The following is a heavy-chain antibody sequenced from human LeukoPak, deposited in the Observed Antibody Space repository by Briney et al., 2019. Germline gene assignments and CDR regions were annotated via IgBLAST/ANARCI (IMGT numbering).Heavy chain of an antibody. Sequence: PSETLSLTCTVSGGSISSGDYYWSRIRQPPGKGLEWIGYIYYSGSTYYNPSLKSRVTISVDTSKNQFSLKLSSVTAADTAVYYCARDWCSGSCRIKSTGFHPWGQGTLVTVSS. CDR1: GGSISSGDYY. CDR3: ARDWCSGSCRIKSTGFHP. D-gene: IGHD2-15*01. J-gene: IGHJ5*02. V-gene: IGHV4-30-4*01. CDR2: IYYSGST.